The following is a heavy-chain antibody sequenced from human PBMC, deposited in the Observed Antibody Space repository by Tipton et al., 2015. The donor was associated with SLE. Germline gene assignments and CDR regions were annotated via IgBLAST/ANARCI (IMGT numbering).Heavy chain of an antibody. V-gene: IGHV3-30*02. CDR3: AKDSVSPDYIDYEGRLDY. J-gene: IGHJ4*02. CDR2: VRFDGSNE. D-gene: IGHD4-11*01. Sequence: SLRLSCEASGFSFSTFGMHWVRQAPGKGLEWVAFVRFDGSNEHYADSVRGRFTISRDNSRKTVYLQMNSLKPEDTAVYYCAKDSVSPDYIDYEGRLDYWGQGTLVTVSS. CDR1: GFSFSTFG.